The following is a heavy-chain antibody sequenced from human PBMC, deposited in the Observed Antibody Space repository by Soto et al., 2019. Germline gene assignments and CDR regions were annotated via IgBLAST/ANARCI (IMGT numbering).Heavy chain of an antibody. CDR3: ARVSTERELLISGYYYYYYGMDV. D-gene: IGHD1-26*01. CDR1: GGSFSVYY. V-gene: IGHV4-34*01. Sequence: SETLSLTCAVYGGSFSVYYWSWIRQPPGKGLEWIGEINHSGSTNYNPSLKSRVTISVDTSKNQFSLKLSSVTAADTAVYYCARVSTERELLISGYYYYYYGMDVWGLGTRVTVSS. CDR2: INHSGST. J-gene: IGHJ6*02.